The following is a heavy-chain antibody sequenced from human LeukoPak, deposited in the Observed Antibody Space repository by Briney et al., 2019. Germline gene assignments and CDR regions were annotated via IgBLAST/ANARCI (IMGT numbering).Heavy chain of an antibody. V-gene: IGHV3-30*04. Sequence: GGSLRLSCAASGFTFSSYAIHWVRQAPGKGLEWVAVISYDGRNKYYADSVKGRFTISRDNSKNSLYLRMNSLRAEDTAVYYCARALGYCSGGSCSRGSYYYYGMDVWGQGTTVTVSS. CDR3: ARALGYCSGGSCSRGSYYYYGMDV. D-gene: IGHD2-15*01. J-gene: IGHJ6*02. CDR2: ISYDGRNK. CDR1: GFTFSSYA.